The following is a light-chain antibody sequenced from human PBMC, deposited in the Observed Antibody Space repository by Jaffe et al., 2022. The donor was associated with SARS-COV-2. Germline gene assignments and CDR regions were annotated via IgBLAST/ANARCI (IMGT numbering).Light chain of an antibody. Sequence: EIVLTQSPGTLSLSPGERATLSCRASQSVSASYLAWYQQKPGQPPRLLIFGASRRATGTPDRFSGSGSGADFTLTISNLEPEDFAVYHCQQYGRSPWTFGQGTKVEIK. CDR3: QQYGRSPWT. CDR1: QSVSASY. J-gene: IGKJ1*01. V-gene: IGKV3-20*01. CDR2: GAS.